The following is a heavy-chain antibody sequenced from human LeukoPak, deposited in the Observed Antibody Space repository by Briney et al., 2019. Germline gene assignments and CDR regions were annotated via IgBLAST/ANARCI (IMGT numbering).Heavy chain of an antibody. J-gene: IGHJ3*02. Sequence: PGGPLSLSCAASGFIFSRYDMHWVRRTAGKGLEWVSRVGTAGDTNYPGSVKGRFTISRETAKNSLYLQMNSLRIGDTAMYYCARGQPGGFDIWGQGTMVTVSS. V-gene: IGHV3-13*01. CDR1: GFIFSRYD. D-gene: IGHD1-14*01. CDR3: ARGQPGGFDI. CDR2: VGTAGDT.